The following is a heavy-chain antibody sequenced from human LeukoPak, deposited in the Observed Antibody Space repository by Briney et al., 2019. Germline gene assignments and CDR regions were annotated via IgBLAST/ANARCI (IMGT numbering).Heavy chain of an antibody. D-gene: IGHD3-22*01. CDR2: ISAYNGNT. CDR3: ARPYYDSSAPPYDY. J-gene: IGHJ4*02. CDR1: GYTFTSYG. V-gene: IGHV1-18*01. Sequence: ASVKVSCKASGYTFTSYGISWVRQAPGQGLEWMGWISAYNGNTNYAQELQGRVTMTTDTSTSTAYMELRSLRSDDTAVYYCARPYYDSSAPPYDYWGQGTLVTVSS.